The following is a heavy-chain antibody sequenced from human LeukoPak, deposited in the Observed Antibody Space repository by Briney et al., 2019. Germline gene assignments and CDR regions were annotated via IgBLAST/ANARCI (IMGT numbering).Heavy chain of an antibody. CDR2: ITGDGRTT. CDR3: ARTNLGAFDI. CDR1: GFSFSTYW. V-gene: IGHV3-74*01. J-gene: IGHJ3*02. Sequence: GGSLRLSCVASGFSFSTYWMHWVRQAPGKGLVWVSHITGDGRTTTYADSVKGRFTISRDNAKNTLSLQMNNLRAEDTAVYYCARTNLGAFDIWGQGTIVTVSS. D-gene: IGHD3-16*01.